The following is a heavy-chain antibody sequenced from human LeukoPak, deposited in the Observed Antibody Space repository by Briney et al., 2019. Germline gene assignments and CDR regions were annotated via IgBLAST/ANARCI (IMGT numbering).Heavy chain of an antibody. CDR3: AKAQGGSSSWYYFDY. Sequence: GRSLRLSCAASGFTFSSYGMHWVRQAPGKGLEWVAFIRYDGSNKYYADSVKGRFTISRDNSKNTLYLQMNSLRAEDTAVYYCAKAQGGSSSWYYFDYWGQGTLVTVSS. CDR2: IRYDGSNK. J-gene: IGHJ4*02. D-gene: IGHD6-13*01. V-gene: IGHV3-30*02. CDR1: GFTFSSYG.